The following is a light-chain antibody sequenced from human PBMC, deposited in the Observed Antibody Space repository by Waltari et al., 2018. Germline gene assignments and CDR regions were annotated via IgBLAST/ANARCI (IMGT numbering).Light chain of an antibody. CDR1: QSISRY. CDR2: AAA. V-gene: IGKV1-39*01. CDR3: QQSAITPRT. J-gene: IGKJ1*01. Sequence: DIQMTQSPSSLSASVGGRVTITCRVSQSISRYLNWYQQKPGKAPKLLIYAAASLQSGVPSRLSGSGSGTHFTLTISSLQPEDFATYYCQQSAITPRTFGQGTKVEIK.